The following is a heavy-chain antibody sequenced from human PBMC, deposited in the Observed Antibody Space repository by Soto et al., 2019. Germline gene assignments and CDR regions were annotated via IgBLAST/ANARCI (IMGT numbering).Heavy chain of an antibody. V-gene: IGHV1-58*01. Sequence: ASVKVSCKASGFTFTSSAVQWVRQARGQRLEWIGWIVVGSGNTNYAQKFQERVTITRDMSTSTAYMELSSLRPEDTAAYYCEAGRNWGSPYYYYMDGWGKGTTVTVSS. CDR1: GFTFTSSA. D-gene: IGHD7-27*01. CDR3: EAGRNWGSPYYYYMDG. CDR2: IVVGSGNT. J-gene: IGHJ6*03.